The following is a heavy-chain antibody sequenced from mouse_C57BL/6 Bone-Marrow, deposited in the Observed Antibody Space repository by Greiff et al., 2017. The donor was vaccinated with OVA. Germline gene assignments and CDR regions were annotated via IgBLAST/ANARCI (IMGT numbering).Heavy chain of an antibody. V-gene: IGHV1-9*01. J-gene: IGHJ2*01. Sequence: VQLVESGAELMKPGASVKLSCKATGYTFTGYWIEWVKQRPGHGLEWIGEILPGSGSTNYNEKFTGKATFTADTSSNTAYMQLSSLAAEDSAIYDCASWITTAHFDYWGQGTTLTVSS. CDR2: ILPGSGST. CDR1: GYTFTGYW. D-gene: IGHD1-2*01. CDR3: ASWITTAHFDY.